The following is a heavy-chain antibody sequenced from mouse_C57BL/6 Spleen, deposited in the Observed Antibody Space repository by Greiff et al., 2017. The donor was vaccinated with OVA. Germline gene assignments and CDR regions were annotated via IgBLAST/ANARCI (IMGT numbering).Heavy chain of an antibody. CDR3: ATDGYDVGY. J-gene: IGHJ2*01. Sequence: EVQLVESGGGLVKPGGSLKLSCAASGFTFSDYGMHWVRQAPEQGLEWVAYISSGSSTIYYADTVKGRFTISRDNATNTLFLQMTSLRSEATAMYYCATDGYDVGYWGQGTTLTVSS. CDR1: GFTFSDYG. D-gene: IGHD2-2*01. CDR2: ISSGSSTI. V-gene: IGHV5-17*01.